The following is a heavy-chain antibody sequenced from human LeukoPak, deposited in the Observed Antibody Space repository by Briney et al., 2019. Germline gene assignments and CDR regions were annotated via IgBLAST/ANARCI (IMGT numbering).Heavy chain of an antibody. J-gene: IGHJ4*02. CDR1: GYTFTSYY. Sequence: VASVKVSCKASGYTFTSYYMHWVRQAPGQGLEWMGIINPSGGSTSYAQKFQGRVTMTRDMSTSTVYMELSSLRSEDTAVYYCARELSSSWTWGNYFDYLGQGTLVTVSS. CDR3: ARELSSSWTWGNYFDY. D-gene: IGHD6-13*01. CDR2: INPSGGST. V-gene: IGHV1-46*01.